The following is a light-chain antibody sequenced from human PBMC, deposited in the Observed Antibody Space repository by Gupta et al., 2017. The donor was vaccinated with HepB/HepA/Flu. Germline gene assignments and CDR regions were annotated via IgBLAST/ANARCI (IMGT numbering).Light chain of an antibody. CDR3: QQSYSTPPWT. CDR2: AAS. Sequence: DIQMTQYPSSLSASVGDRVTITCRASQSISIYLNWYQQKPGKAPKLLIYAASSLQSGVPSRFSGSGSGTDFTLTISSLQPEDFATYYCQQSYSTPPWTFGQGTKVEIK. J-gene: IGKJ1*01. V-gene: IGKV1-39*01. CDR1: QSISIY.